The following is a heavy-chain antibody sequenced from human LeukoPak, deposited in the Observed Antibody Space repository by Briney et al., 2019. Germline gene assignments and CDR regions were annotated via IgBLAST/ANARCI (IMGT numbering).Heavy chain of an antibody. Sequence: PSETLSLTCSVSGHSISSSSVHWLWIRQPPGKPLECIGNIYYSGATYVSPYLKSRATISIDTSKNQFSLKLSSVTAADTAVYYCTREAFGNFGVIKPIDYWGQGTLVTVSP. D-gene: IGHD3-3*01. CDR3: TREAFGNFGVIKPIDY. J-gene: IGHJ4*02. V-gene: IGHV4-39*07. CDR2: IYYSGAT. CDR1: GHSISSSSVH.